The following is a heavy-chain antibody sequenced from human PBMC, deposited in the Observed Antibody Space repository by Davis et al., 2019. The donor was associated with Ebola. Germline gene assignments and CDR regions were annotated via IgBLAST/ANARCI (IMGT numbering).Heavy chain of an antibody. CDR3: ARGHSSSWYVYYYGMDV. CDR2: IKQDGSEK. Sequence: AGSLTLSCAASGFTFSSSWMSWVRQAPGKGLEWVANIKQDGSEKYYVDSVKGRFTISRDNAKNTLYLQMNSLRAEDTAVYYCARGHSSSWYVYYYGMDVWGQGTTVTVSS. J-gene: IGHJ6*02. D-gene: IGHD6-13*01. CDR1: GFTFSSSW. V-gene: IGHV3-7*01.